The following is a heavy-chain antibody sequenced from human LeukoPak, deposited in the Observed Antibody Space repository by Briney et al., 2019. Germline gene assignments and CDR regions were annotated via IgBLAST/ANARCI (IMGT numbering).Heavy chain of an antibody. CDR3: AKLSGSSCYSPGSY. CDR2: ISDSGGST. V-gene: IGHV3-23*01. D-gene: IGHD2-15*01. J-gene: IGHJ4*02. Sequence: PGGSLRLSCAASGFTFTTYGMSWVRQAPGKGLEWVSVISDSGGSTYYADSVKGRFTISRDNSKNTLYLQMNSLRADDTAVYYCAKLSGSSCYSPGSYGGQGTLVTVSS. CDR1: GFTFTTYG.